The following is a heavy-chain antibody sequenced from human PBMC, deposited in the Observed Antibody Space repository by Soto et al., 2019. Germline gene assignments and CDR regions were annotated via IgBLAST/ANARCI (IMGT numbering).Heavy chain of an antibody. CDR1: GGSISSGGYY. Sequence: SETLSLTCTVSGGSISSGGYYWSWIRQHPGKGLEWIGYIYYSGSTYYNPSLKSRVTISVDTSKNQFSLKPSSVTAADTAVYYCARVRVVAATVDWFDPWGQGSLVTVSS. V-gene: IGHV4-31*03. J-gene: IGHJ5*02. D-gene: IGHD2-15*01. CDR3: ARVRVVAATVDWFDP. CDR2: IYYSGST.